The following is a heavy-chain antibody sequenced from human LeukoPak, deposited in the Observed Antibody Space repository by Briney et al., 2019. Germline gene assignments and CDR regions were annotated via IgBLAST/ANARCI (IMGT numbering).Heavy chain of an antibody. CDR2: ISSSSSYI. D-gene: IGHD2-15*01. CDR3: ARTYCSGGSCYSNIDY. CDR1: GFTFRSYS. Sequence: GGSLRLSCAASGFTFRSYSMNWVRQAPGKGLEWVSSISSSSSYIYYADSVKGRFTISRDNAKNSLYLQMNSLRAEDTAVYYCARTYCSGGSCYSNIDYWGQGTLVTVSS. J-gene: IGHJ4*02. V-gene: IGHV3-21*01.